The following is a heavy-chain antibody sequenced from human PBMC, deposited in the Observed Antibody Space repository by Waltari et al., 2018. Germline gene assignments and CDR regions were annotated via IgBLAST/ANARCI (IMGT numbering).Heavy chain of an antibody. J-gene: IGHJ4*02. V-gene: IGHV4-38-2*01. CDR2: SNHSGST. CDR1: GYSISSGYY. Sequence: QVQLQESGPGLVKPSETLSLTCAVSGYSISSGYYWGWIRQPPGKGLEWIGRSNHSGSTYYNPSLKVRVTISLDTSKNHFSLKLSSVTAADTAVYYCAKGLTFEPPDYYWGRGSLVAVSS. CDR3: AKGLTFEPPDYY.